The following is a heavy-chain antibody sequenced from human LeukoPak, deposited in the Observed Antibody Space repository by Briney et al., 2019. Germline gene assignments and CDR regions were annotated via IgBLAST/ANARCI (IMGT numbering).Heavy chain of an antibody. J-gene: IGHJ5*02. V-gene: IGHV4-39*01. CDR1: GGSISDNSYF. CDR2: IYYSGNT. D-gene: IGHD2-15*01. CDR3: ARQGIYCSGSTCYSGVANWFDP. Sequence: SETLSLTCTVSGGSISDNSYFWGWIRQPPGKGLEWIGNIYYSGNTYYNPSLKSRVIISVDTSKNQFSLKLSSVTAADTAVYYCARQGIYCSGSTCYSGVANWFDPWGQGTLVTVSS.